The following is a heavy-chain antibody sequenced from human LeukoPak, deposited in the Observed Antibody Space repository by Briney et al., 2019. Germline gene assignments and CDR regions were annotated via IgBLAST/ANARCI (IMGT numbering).Heavy chain of an antibody. CDR2: IKQDGSEK. J-gene: IGHJ6*02. D-gene: IGHD2-2*01. V-gene: IGHV3-7*04. CDR3: ARGGNSWYSYYYGMDV. Sequence: QPGGSLRLSCAASGFTFSSYWMSWVRQAPGKGLEWVANIKQDGSEKYYVDSVKGRFTISRDNAKNSLYLQMNSLRAEDTAVYYCARGGNSWYSYYYGMDVWGHGTTVTVSS. CDR1: GFTFSSYW.